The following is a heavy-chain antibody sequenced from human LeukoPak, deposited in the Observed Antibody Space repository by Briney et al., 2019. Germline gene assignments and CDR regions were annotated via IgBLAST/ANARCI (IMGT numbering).Heavy chain of an antibody. J-gene: IGHJ4*02. D-gene: IGHD6-19*01. CDR3: AKPAGIAVAGKMGAFDY. Sequence: PGGSLRLSCAASGFTFSSYAMHWVRQAPGKGLEWVAVISYDGSNKYYADSVKGRFTISRDNSRNTLYLQMNSLRAEDTAVYYCAKPAGIAVAGKMGAFDYWGQGALVTVSS. CDR1: GFTFSSYA. V-gene: IGHV3-30-3*02. CDR2: ISYDGSNK.